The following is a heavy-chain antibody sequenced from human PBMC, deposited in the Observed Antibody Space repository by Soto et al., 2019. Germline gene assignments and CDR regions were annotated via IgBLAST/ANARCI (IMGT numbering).Heavy chain of an antibody. V-gene: IGHV4-34*01. CDR3: AREGVVPTGKYYYGMDV. J-gene: IGHJ6*02. D-gene: IGHD2-15*01. CDR1: GGSFSGYY. CDR2: INHSGRT. Sequence: QVQLQQWGAGLLKPSETLSLTCAVYGGSFSGYYWSWIRQPPGKGLAWIGEINHSGRTNYNPSLKRRVTISVDTSTNRFYLKLSSVTAADTAVYYCAREGVVPTGKYYYGMDVWGQGTTVTVSS.